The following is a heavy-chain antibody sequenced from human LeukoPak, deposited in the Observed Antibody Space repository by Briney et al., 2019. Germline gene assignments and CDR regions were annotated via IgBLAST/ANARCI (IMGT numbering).Heavy chain of an antibody. CDR2: IYYSGST. D-gene: IGHD1-26*01. CDR1: SGSISSYY. CDR3: ARSHPNLSASSGSYSPFDY. Sequence: NPSETLSLTCTVSSGSISSYYWSWIRQPPGKGLEWIGYIYYSGSTNYNPSLKSRVTISIDTSKNQFSLKLSSVTAADTAVYYCARSHPNLSASSGSYSPFDYWGQGTLVIVSS. J-gene: IGHJ4*02. V-gene: IGHV4-59*01.